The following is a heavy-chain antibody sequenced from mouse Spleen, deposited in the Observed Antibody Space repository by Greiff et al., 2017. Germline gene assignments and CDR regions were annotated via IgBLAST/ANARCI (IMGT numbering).Heavy chain of an antibody. CDR3: AREDRYDVAWFAY. CDR1: GFTFSDYY. Sequence: EVQLVESGGGLVKPGGSLKLSCAASGFTFSDYYMYWVRQTPEKRLEWVATISDGGSYTYYPDSVKGRFTISRDNAKNNLYLQMSSLKSEDTAMYYCAREDRYDVAWFAYWGQGTLVTVSA. V-gene: IGHV5-4*02. CDR2: ISDGGSYT. J-gene: IGHJ3*01. D-gene: IGHD2-14*01.